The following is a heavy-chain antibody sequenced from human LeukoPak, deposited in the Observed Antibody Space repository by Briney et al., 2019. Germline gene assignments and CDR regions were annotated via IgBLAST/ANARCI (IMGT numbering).Heavy chain of an antibody. Sequence: SETLSLTCTVSGGSISSYYWSWIRQPPGKGLEWIGYIYYSGSTNYNPSLKSRVTISVDTSKNQFSLKLSSVTAADTAVYYCARDKTIFGVVSTPLWGQGTLVTVSS. CDR1: GGSISSYY. V-gene: IGHV4-59*01. J-gene: IGHJ4*02. CDR2: IYYSGST. CDR3: ARDKTIFGVVSTPL. D-gene: IGHD3-3*01.